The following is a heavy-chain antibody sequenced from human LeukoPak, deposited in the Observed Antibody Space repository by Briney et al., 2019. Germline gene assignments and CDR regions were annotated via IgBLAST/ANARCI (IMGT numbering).Heavy chain of an antibody. CDR2: IYYSGST. CDR1: GGSISSSSYY. J-gene: IGHJ5*02. Sequence: SETLSLTCTVSGGSISSSSYYWGWIRQPPGKGLEWIGSIYYSGSTYYNPSLKSRVTISVDTSKNQFSLKLSSVTAADTAVYYCARLSPPPKGLFDPWGQGTLVTVSS. V-gene: IGHV4-39*01. CDR3: ARLSPPPKGLFDP.